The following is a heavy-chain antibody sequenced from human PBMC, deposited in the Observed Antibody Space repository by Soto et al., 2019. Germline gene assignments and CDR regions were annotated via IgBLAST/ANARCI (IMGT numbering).Heavy chain of an antibody. Sequence: HPGGSLRLSCAASGFSFDDDAMNWVRQVQRTGLEWVSGISWNSRSIDYAHSVKGRVTISRDNARNSLYLRMNSLRPEDTALYYCVKDISGYPNSFDCWGQGTLVTVSS. CDR2: ISWNSRSI. J-gene: IGHJ4*02. V-gene: IGHV3-9*01. D-gene: IGHD5-12*01. CDR3: VKDISGYPNSFDC. CDR1: GFSFDDDA.